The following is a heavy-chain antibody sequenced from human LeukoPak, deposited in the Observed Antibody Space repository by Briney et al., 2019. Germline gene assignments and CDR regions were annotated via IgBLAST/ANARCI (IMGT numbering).Heavy chain of an antibody. CDR1: GFTFEHYG. D-gene: IGHD4-23*01. CDR2: ITWNGAYK. Sequence: GRSLRLSCAASGFTFEHYGMHWVRQVPGKGLEWVAYITWNGAYKGYADSVKGRSAISRDNAKNSLHLQMNSLTAADTAFYYCAQASEYGGNEFDYWGQGTLVTVSS. J-gene: IGHJ4*02. V-gene: IGHV3-9*01. CDR3: AQASEYGGNEFDY.